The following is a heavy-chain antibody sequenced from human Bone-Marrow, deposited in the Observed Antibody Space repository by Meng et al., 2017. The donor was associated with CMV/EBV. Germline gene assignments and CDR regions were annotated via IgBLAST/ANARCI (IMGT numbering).Heavy chain of an antibody. Sequence: ESLKISCTVSGGSISSSSYYWGWIRQPPGKGLEWIGSIYYSGSTYYNPSLKSRVTISVDTSKNQFSLKLSSVTAADTAVYYCARDALWFPYDYWGQGTLVTVYS. CDR1: GGSISSSSYY. D-gene: IGHD3-10*01. V-gene: IGHV4-39*07. CDR3: ARDALWFPYDY. CDR2: IYYSGST. J-gene: IGHJ4*02.